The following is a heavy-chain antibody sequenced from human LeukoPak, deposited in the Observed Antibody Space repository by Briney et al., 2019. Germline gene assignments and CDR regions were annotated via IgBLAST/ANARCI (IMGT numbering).Heavy chain of an antibody. CDR3: AKTGERDY. V-gene: IGHV3-7*01. CDR2: IKEDGTQK. CDR1: GFTFNKSW. J-gene: IGHJ4*02. Sequence: GGSLRLSCAASGFTFNKSWMSGVRQAPGKGPEWVANIKEDGTQKYYVDSVRGRFTISRDNAENSLYLQMNSLRDEDTAVYYCAKTGERDYWGRGTLVTVSS. D-gene: IGHD7-27*01.